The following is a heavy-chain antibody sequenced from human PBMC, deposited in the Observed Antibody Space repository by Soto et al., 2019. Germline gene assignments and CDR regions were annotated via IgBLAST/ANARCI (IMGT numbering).Heavy chain of an antibody. CDR1: GYTFTSYY. D-gene: IGHD5-18*01. J-gene: IGHJ6*02. Sequence: GASVKVSCKASGYTFTSYYMHWVRQAPGQGLEWMGIINPSGGSTSYAQKFQGRVTMTRDTSTSTVYMELSSLRSEDTAVYYCARVRHIQLWLRRDYYGMDVWGQGTTVTVSS. CDR3: ARVRHIQLWLRRDYYGMDV. V-gene: IGHV1-46*03. CDR2: INPSGGST.